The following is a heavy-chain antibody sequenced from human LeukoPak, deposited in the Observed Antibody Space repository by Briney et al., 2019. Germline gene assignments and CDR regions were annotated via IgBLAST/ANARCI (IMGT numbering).Heavy chain of an antibody. CDR2: INPSGGST. Sequence: ASVKVSCKASGYTFTSYYMHWVRQAPGQGLEWMGIINPSGGSTSYAQKFQGRVTMTGDMSTSTVYMELSSLRSEDTAVYYCARARITMVRGGINDAFDIWGQGTMVTVSS. D-gene: IGHD3-10*01. V-gene: IGHV1-46*01. J-gene: IGHJ3*02. CDR3: ARARITMVRGGINDAFDI. CDR1: GYTFTSYY.